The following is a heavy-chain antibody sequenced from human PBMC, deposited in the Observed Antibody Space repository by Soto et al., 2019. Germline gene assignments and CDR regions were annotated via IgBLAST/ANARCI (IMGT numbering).Heavy chain of an antibody. CDR2: IYSSGST. CDR1: GDSITGYH. J-gene: IGHJ5*02. V-gene: IGHV4-4*07. CDR3: AREYSYHFDP. Sequence: SSETLSLTCTVFGDSITGYHWSWIRQPAGKGLEWIGRIYSSGSTKYNPSLESRVIMSVDTSKNHFSLILSSVTAADTAVYYCAREYSYHFDPWGQGSMVTVSS. D-gene: IGHD2-21*01.